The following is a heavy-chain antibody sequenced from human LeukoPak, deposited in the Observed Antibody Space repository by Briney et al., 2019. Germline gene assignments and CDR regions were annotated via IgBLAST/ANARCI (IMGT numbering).Heavy chain of an antibody. V-gene: IGHV3-23*01. CDR2: ISGSGGST. CDR3: AKDWPPTHKLRFLEWLKEGGDAFDI. D-gene: IGHD3-3*01. J-gene: IGHJ3*02. CDR1: GFTFSSYA. Sequence: GGSLRLSCAASGFTFSSYAMSWVRQAPGKGLEWVSAISGSGGSTYYADSVKGRFAISRDNSKNTLYLQMNSLRAEDTAVYYCAKDWPPTHKLRFLEWLKEGGDAFDIWGQGTMVTVSS.